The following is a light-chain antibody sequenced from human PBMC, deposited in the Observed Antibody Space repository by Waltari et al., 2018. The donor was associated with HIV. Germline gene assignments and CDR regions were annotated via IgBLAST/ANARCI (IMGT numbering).Light chain of an antibody. CDR3: ASWDDTFNGPV. CDR2: TRN. Sequence: QSVLTPSPSASAPPGQPVTISCAGGNSNIGTCSVNWYHHLPGTAPKPLLYTRNHRPSGVPDRFSGSVSGTSASLTITGLQPADEADYYCASWDDTFNGPVFGGGTKLTVL. CDR1: NSNIGTCS. V-gene: IGLV1-44*01. J-gene: IGLJ3*02.